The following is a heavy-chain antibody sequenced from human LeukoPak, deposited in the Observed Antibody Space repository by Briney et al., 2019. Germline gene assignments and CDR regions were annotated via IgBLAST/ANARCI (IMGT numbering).Heavy chain of an antibody. Sequence: ASVKVSCKASGGTFSSYAISWVRQAPGQGVEWRGGIIPIFGTANYAQKFQGRVTITADESTSTAYMELSSLRSEDTAVYYCAIGDWRDRYCSSTSCYHFDYWGQGTLVTVSS. CDR3: AIGDWRDRYCSSTSCYHFDY. V-gene: IGHV1-69*13. CDR2: IIPIFGTA. CDR1: GGTFSSYA. D-gene: IGHD2-2*01. J-gene: IGHJ4*02.